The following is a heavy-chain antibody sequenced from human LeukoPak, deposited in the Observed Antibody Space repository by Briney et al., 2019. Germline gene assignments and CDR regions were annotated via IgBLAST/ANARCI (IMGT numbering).Heavy chain of an antibody. D-gene: IGHD3-10*01. V-gene: IGHV3-43*01. J-gene: IGHJ4*02. CDR1: GFTFDDYT. Sequence: PEESLRLSCAASGFTFDDYTMHWVRQAPGKGLEWVSLISWDGGSTYYADSVKGRFTISRDNSKNTLYLQMNSLRAEDTAVYYCAKDLDLGFGDGKNYWGQGTLVTVSS. CDR2: ISWDGGST. CDR3: AKDLDLGFGDGKNY.